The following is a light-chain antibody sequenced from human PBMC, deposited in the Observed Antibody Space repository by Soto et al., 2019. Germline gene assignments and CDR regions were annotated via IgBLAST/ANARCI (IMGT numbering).Light chain of an antibody. CDR3: QQYNSYSPRYT. V-gene: IGKV1-5*01. J-gene: IGKJ2*01. CDR2: DAS. CDR1: QSISSW. Sequence: DIQMTQSPSTLSASVGDRVTITCRASQSISSWLAWYQQKPGKAPKLLIYDASSLESGVPSRFSGSGSGTEFTLTISSLQPDDFATYYCQQYNSYSPRYTFGQGIKLEIK.